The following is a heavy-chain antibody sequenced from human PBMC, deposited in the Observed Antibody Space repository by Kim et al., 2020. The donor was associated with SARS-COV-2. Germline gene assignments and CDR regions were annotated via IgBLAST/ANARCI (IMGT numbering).Heavy chain of an antibody. CDR3: ARRIGAAAATVGYFDL. J-gene: IGHJ2*01. CDR1: GFSFSSYN. Sequence: RGSLRLSCAASGFSFSSYNMNWFRQAPGKGLEWVSSISSSSSYVYYADSLKGRFTISRDNAQHALYLQMDSLRAEDTAVYYCARRIGAAAATVGYFDLWGRGSLVTVSS. V-gene: IGHV3-21*01. CDR2: ISSSSSYV. D-gene: IGHD6-25*01.